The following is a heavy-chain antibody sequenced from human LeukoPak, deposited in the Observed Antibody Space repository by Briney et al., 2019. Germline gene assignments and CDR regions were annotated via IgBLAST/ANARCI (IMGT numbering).Heavy chain of an antibody. V-gene: IGHV3-30*04. Sequence: GGSLRLSCAGSGFTFSSYAMHWVRQAPGKGLEWVAVISYDGSNKYYADSVKGRFTISRDNSKNTLYLQMNSLRAEDTAVYYCARDPRWSNYFDYWGQGTLVTVSS. CDR2: ISYDGSNK. J-gene: IGHJ4*02. CDR3: ARDPRWSNYFDY. CDR1: GFTFSSYA. D-gene: IGHD2-8*02.